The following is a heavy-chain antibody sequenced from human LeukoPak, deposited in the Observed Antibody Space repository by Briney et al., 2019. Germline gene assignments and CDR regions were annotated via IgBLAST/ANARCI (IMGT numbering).Heavy chain of an antibody. V-gene: IGHV1-18*01. CDR1: GYTFTSYG. Sequence: ASVKVSCKASGYTFTSYGISWVRQAPGQGLEWMGWISAYNGNTNYAQKLQGRVTMTTDTSTSTAYMELRSLRSDDTAVYYCARGAPVEDTGADIVVVPAALDYWGQGTLVTVSS. CDR3: ARGAPVEDTGADIVVVPAALDY. J-gene: IGHJ4*02. D-gene: IGHD2-2*01. CDR2: ISAYNGNT.